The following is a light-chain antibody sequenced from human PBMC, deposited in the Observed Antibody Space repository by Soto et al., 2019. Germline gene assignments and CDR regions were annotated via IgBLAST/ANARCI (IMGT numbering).Light chain of an antibody. CDR1: QSVSSYY. Sequence: EIVFTQSPCTLSLSPGERATLSCRASQSVSSYYLAWYQQKPGQAPRLLIYAASSRATGIPDRFSGGGSGTEFTLTIDSLQSEDFAVYYCQQYNDWPPAFGGGTKVDIK. J-gene: IGKJ4*01. V-gene: IGKV3-20*01. CDR3: QQYNDWPPA. CDR2: AAS.